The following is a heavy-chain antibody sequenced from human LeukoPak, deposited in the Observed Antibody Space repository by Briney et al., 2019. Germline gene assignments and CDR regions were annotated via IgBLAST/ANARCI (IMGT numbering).Heavy chain of an antibody. CDR3: SGGSIWRFDP. CDR2: INRDGSQK. D-gene: IGHD6-13*01. J-gene: IGHJ5*02. V-gene: IGHV3-7*04. Sequence: PGGSLRLSCADSGLTFTDYWVNWVRQAPGKGLEWLGNINRDGSQKFYGDSVRGRFTISRDNAKNSAYLEMNSLRGEDTAIYYCSGGSIWRFDPWGQGTLVTISS. CDR1: GLTFTDYW.